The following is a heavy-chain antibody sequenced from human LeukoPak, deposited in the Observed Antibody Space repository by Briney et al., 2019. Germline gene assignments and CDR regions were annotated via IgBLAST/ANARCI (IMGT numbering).Heavy chain of an antibody. D-gene: IGHD3-9*01. CDR1: GFAFSKYA. Sequence: GGSLRLSCAASGFAFSKYAMSWVRQAPGKGPEWVSAISGSGGSKYYADPVKGRFTISRDNSKNTLYVQMNSLRAEDTATYYCAKGTTYYDILTGYGYPYYFDHWGQGTLVTVSS. CDR2: ISGSGGSK. J-gene: IGHJ4*02. CDR3: AKGTTYYDILTGYGYPYYFDH. V-gene: IGHV3-23*01.